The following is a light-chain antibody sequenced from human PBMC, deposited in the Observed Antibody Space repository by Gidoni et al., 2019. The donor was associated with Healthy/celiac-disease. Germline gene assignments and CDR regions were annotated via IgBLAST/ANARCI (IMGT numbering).Light chain of an antibody. J-gene: IGKJ4*01. V-gene: IGKV3-11*01. Sequence: IVLTQPPATLPLSPGERATLPCRASQSVSSYLAWYQQKPGQAPRLLIYDAPNRATGIPARFSGSGSGTDFTLTISSLEPEDFAVHYCQQRSNWPPLTFGGGTKVEIK. CDR3: QQRSNWPPLT. CDR1: QSVSSY. CDR2: DAP.